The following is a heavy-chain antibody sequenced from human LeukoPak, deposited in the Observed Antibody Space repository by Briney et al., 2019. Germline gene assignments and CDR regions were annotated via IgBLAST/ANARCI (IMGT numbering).Heavy chain of an antibody. Sequence: GGSLRLSCAASGFTFSSYSMSWVRKAPGKGLEWVAYISDSSSTTTTDYADSVKGRFTISRDNSKNTLYLQMNSLRAEDTAVYYCAKDDGWVQYANWGQGTLVTVSS. CDR1: GFTFSSYS. V-gene: IGHV3-48*01. J-gene: IGHJ4*02. D-gene: IGHD5-24*01. CDR3: AKDDGWVQYAN. CDR2: ISDSSSTTTT.